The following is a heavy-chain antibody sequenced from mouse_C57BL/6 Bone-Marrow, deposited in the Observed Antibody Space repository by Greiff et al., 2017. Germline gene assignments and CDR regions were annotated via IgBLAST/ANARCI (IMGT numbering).Heavy chain of an antibody. CDR1: GFSLTSYG. CDR3: SMSSRDY. CDR2: IWRGGST. Sequence: QVQLKESGPGLVQPSQSLSITCTVSGFSLTSYGVHWVRQSPGKGLEWLGVIWRGGSTDYNAAFMSRLSITKDTSKSQFFFTMNSLQADDTAIYYCSMSSRDYWRQGTPLTVSS. V-gene: IGHV2-5*01. J-gene: IGHJ2*01.